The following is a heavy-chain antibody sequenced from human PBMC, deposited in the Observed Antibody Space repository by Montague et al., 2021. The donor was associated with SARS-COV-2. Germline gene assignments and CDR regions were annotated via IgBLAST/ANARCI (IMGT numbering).Heavy chain of an antibody. D-gene: IGHD5-18*01. CDR2: IYSSGST. V-gene: IGHV4-61*02. J-gene: IGHJ2*01. CDR1: GGSINTGGYY. Sequence: TLSLTCSVSGGSINTGGYYWNWIRQSAGKGLEWIGRIYSSGSTNSRPSLKSRVTISLDTSKNQFSLWLSSVTAADTAVYYCARDPGYTSFTRWYFDLWGHGTLVTVSS. CDR3: ARDPGYTSFTRWYFDL.